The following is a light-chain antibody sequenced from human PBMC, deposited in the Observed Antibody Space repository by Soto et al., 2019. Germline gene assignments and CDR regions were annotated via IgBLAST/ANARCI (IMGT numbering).Light chain of an antibody. J-gene: IGKJ4*01. CDR2: GAS. V-gene: IGKV3-20*01. CDR1: QSVSTNS. Sequence: EIVLTQSPGTLSLSPGERATLSCRASQSVSTNSLAWYQQRPGQAPRPLIYGASSRATGTPDRFSGSGSGTDFTLIISRLEPEDFAVYYCQQYGSSVLTFGGGTKVDIK. CDR3: QQYGSSVLT.